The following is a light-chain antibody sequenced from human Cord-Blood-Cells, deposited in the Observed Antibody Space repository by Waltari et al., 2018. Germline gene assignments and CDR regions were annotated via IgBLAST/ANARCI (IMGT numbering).Light chain of an antibody. J-gene: IGKJ3*01. Sequence: EIVMTQSLATLSVSPGERATLPCRASQSVSSNLAWYQQKPGQAPRLLIYGASTRATGIPARFSGSGSGTEFTLTISSLQSEDFAVYYCQQYNNWPFTFGPGTKVDIK. CDR2: GAS. V-gene: IGKV3-15*01. CDR3: QQYNNWPFT. CDR1: QSVSSN.